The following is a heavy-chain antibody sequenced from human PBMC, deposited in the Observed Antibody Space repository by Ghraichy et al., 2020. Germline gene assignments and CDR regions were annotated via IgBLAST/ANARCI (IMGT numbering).Heavy chain of an antibody. D-gene: IGHD3-10*01. J-gene: IGHJ4*02. CDR3: ARVDYYGYVAVY. CDR1: GFTFSNYW. V-gene: IGHV3-7*01. Sequence: LSLTCAASGFTFSNYWMNWVRQAPGKGMEWVANINQDESEKKYVDSAKGRFTISRDNVKSSLHLQMNSLRVEDTAIYYCARVDYYGYVAVYWGQGILVTVSS. CDR2: INQDESEK.